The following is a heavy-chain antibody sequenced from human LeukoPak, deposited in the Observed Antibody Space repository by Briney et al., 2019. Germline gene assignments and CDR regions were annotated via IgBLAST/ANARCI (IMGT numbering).Heavy chain of an antibody. D-gene: IGHD3-16*01. J-gene: IGHJ4*02. CDR2: ISSSGITI. V-gene: IGHV3-48*03. Sequence: SGGSLRLSCAASGLTFSSYEMNWVRQAPGKGLEWVSYISSSGITIYYADSVKGRFTICRDNAKNSLHLQMNSLRAEDTAVYYCARDGGESYYFDYWGQGTLVTVSS. CDR1: GLTFSSYE. CDR3: ARDGGESYYFDY.